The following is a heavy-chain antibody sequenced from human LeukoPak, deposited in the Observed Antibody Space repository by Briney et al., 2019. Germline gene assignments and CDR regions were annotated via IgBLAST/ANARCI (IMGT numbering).Heavy chain of an antibody. V-gene: IGHV1-18*01. CDR1: GYTFTSSG. D-gene: IGHD4-11*01. CDR3: AKAPLTVTPFEY. Sequence: ASVKVSCMAPGYTFTSSGISGVRQAPGQGLEWMGWISAYNGNTNYAQKLQGRVTMTTDTSTSTAYMELRSLRSDDTAMYYCAKAPLTVTPFEYWGQGTLVTVSS. CDR2: ISAYNGNT. J-gene: IGHJ4*02.